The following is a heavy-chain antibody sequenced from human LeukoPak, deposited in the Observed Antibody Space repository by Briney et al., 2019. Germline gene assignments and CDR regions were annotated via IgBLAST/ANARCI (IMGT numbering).Heavy chain of an antibody. CDR1: GGSISSSSYY. CDR3: ARRGYGASRRYFDY. V-gene: IGHV4-39*01. Sequence: TLSLTCTVSGGSISSSSYYSGWIRQPPGKGLEWIGFIFYSGSTYYNPSLKSRVTISVDTSKNQFSLKLSSVTAADTAVYYCARRGYGASRRYFDYWGQGTLVTVSS. D-gene: IGHD2-15*01. CDR2: IFYSGST. J-gene: IGHJ4*02.